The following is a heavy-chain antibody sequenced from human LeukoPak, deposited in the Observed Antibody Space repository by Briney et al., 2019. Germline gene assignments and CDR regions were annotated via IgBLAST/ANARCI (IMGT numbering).Heavy chain of an antibody. Sequence: SETLSLTCTVSGGSITTSSYYWGWIRQPPGKGLEWIAYIYYSGSTNYNPSLKSRVTISVDTSKNQFSLKLSSVTAADTAVYYCARGELDIVGHYYYYGMDVWGQGTTVTVSS. V-gene: IGHV4-61*05. CDR2: IYYSGST. CDR3: ARGELDIVGHYYYYGMDV. D-gene: IGHD2-15*01. J-gene: IGHJ6*02. CDR1: GGSITTSSYY.